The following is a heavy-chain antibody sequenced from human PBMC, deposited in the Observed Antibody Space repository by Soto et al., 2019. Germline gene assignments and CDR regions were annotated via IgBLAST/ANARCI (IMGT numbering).Heavy chain of an antibody. CDR3: ARDRVDTAMVWRETYYYGMHV. J-gene: IGHJ6*02. Sequence: GGSLRLSCAASGFTVSSNYMSWVRQAPGKGLEWVSVIYSGGSTYYADSVKGRFTISRDNSKNTLYLQMNSLRAEDTAVYYCARDRVDTAMVWRETYYYGMHVWGQAPTVTVSS. V-gene: IGHV3-53*01. D-gene: IGHD5-18*01. CDR1: GFTVSSNY. CDR2: IYSGGST.